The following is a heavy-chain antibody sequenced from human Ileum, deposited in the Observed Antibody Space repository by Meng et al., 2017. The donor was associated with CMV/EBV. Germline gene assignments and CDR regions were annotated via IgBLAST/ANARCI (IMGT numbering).Heavy chain of an antibody. CDR2: IRDDGSEE. V-gene: IGHV3-7*01. CDR1: GFTFSDYW. J-gene: IGHJ4*02. CDR3: ARDNDFTNYV. Sequence: GESLKISCAASGFTFSDYWMTWVRQAPGKGLEWVAKIRDDGSEEYYVDSVKGRFSISRDNAKNSLYLQMNSLRAEDSGLYYCARDNDFTNYVWGQGTLVTVSS. D-gene: IGHD4-11*01.